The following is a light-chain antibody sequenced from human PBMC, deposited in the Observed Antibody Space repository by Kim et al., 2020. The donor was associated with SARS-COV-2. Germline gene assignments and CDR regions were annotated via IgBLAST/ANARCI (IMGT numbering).Light chain of an antibody. CDR1: AANIGSHS. V-gene: IGLV1-44*01. Sequence: QRVTISGSGRAANIGSHSVNWYQRLPGAAPKLLIYSHDLRPSGVPDRFSASKSGTSASLAISGLQPEDEADFFCAAWDDSLDGWVFGGGTQLTVL. CDR3: AAWDDSLDGWV. J-gene: IGLJ3*02. CDR2: SHD.